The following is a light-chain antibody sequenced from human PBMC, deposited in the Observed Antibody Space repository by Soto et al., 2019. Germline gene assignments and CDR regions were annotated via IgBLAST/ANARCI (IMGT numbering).Light chain of an antibody. CDR3: QQYKNYSWT. Sequence: DIQMTQSPSTLSGSVGDRVTITCRASQTISSWLAWHQQKPGKAPKLLIYKASTIKSVVPSRFSGRGSGTEFHLNLHHLRADDCATYYCQQYKNYSWTFGQGTKVDIK. CDR2: KAS. J-gene: IGKJ1*01. CDR1: QTISSW. V-gene: IGKV1-5*03.